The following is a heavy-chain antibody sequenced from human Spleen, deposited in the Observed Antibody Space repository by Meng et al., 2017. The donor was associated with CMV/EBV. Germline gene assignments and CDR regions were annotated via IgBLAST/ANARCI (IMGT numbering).Heavy chain of an antibody. D-gene: IGHD2-2*01. Sequence: GESLKISCAASGFTFSSYAMSWVRQAPGKGLEWVSAISGSGGSTYYADSVKGRFTISRDNSKNSLYLQMNSLRAEDTAVYYCARDPGSTHYYYYGMDVWGQGTTVTVSS. CDR1: GFTFSSYA. J-gene: IGHJ6*02. CDR3: ARDPGSTHYYYYGMDV. CDR2: ISGSGGST. V-gene: IGHV3-23*01.